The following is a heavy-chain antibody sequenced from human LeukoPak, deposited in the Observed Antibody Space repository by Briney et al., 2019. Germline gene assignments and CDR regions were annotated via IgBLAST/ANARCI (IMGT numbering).Heavy chain of an antibody. J-gene: IGHJ4*02. V-gene: IGHV4-4*02. CDR2: IYHSGST. CDR3: ARDKYYYDSSGYFRFFDY. Sequence: SETLSLTCAVSGGSISSSNWWRWIRQPPGKGLEWIGEIYHSGSTNYNPSLKSRVTISVDKSKNQFSLKLSSVTAADTAVYYCARDKYYYDSSGYFRFFDYWGQGTLVTVSS. CDR1: GGSISSSNW. D-gene: IGHD3-22*01.